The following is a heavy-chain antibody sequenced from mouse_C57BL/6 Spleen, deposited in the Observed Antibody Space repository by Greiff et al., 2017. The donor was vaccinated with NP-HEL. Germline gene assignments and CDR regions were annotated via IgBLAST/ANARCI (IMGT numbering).Heavy chain of an antibody. CDR2: IYPGSGNT. CDR1: GYTFTDYY. Sequence: QVHVKQSGAELVRPGASVKLSCKASGYTFTDYYINWVKQRPGQGLEWIARIYPGSGNTYYNEKFKGKATLTAEKSSSTAYMQLSSLTSEDSAVYCCALYDYDVGWFAYWGQGTLVTVSA. J-gene: IGHJ3*01. V-gene: IGHV1-76*01. CDR3: ALYDYDVGWFAY. D-gene: IGHD2-4*01.